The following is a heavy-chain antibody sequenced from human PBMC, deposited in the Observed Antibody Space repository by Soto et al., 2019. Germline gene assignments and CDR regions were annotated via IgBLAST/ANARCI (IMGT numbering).Heavy chain of an antibody. CDR1: GFTFSSYA. J-gene: IGHJ5*02. V-gene: IGHV3-30-3*01. Sequence: QVQLVESGGGVVQPGRSLRLSCAASGFTFSSYAMHWVRQAPGKGLEWVAVISYDGSNKYYADSVKGRFTISRDNSKNPLYLQMNSLRAEDTAVYYCARDKEPYCISTSCYIPFDPWGQGTLVTVSS. CDR2: ISYDGSNK. CDR3: ARDKEPYCISTSCYIPFDP. D-gene: IGHD2-2*02.